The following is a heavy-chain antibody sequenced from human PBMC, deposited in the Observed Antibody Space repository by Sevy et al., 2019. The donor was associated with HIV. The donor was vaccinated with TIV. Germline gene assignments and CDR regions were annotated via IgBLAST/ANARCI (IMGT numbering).Heavy chain of an antibody. D-gene: IGHD2-2*01. CDR3: AXSRTTSFGXD. CDR1: XFTFNNYW. Sequence: GGSLRLSCAAXXFTFNNYWMSWVRQAPGKGLEWVANIRQDGSEKYYVESVKGRFTISRDNAKNSLFLQMNSLRAEDTVXXXCAXSRTTSFGXDXGQGTLVTVSS. V-gene: IGHV3-7*01. J-gene: IGHJ4*02. CDR2: IRQDGSEK.